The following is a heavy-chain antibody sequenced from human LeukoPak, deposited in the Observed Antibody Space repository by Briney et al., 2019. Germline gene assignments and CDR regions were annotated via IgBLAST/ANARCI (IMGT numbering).Heavy chain of an antibody. Sequence: ASVKVSCKASGYTFTSYGISWVRQAPGQGLEWMGWISAYNGNTNYAQKLQGRVTMTTDTSTSTAYMELRSLRSDDTAVYYCASQLYYYGSGSYYNGDDAFDIWGQGTMVTVSS. CDR1: GYTFTSYG. V-gene: IGHV1-18*01. J-gene: IGHJ3*02. CDR2: ISAYNGNT. D-gene: IGHD3-10*01. CDR3: ASQLYYYGSGSYYNGDDAFDI.